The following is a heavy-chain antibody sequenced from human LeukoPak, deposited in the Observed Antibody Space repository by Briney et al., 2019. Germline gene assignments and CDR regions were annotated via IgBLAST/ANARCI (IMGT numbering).Heavy chain of an antibody. V-gene: IGHV1-2*02. Sequence: ASVKVSCKASGYTFTSYGISWVRQAPGQGLEWMGWINPNTGGTNYAQNFQGRVTMTRDTSITTAYMELSRLRSDDTAVYYCAKAVAPLRSYYYYYMDVWGKGTTVTVSS. CDR2: INPNTGGT. CDR3: AKAVAPLRSYYYYYMDV. D-gene: IGHD6-19*01. CDR1: GYTFTSYG. J-gene: IGHJ6*03.